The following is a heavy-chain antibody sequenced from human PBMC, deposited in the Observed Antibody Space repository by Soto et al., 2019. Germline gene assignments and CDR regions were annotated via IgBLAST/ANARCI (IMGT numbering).Heavy chain of an antibody. Sequence: GGSLRLSCAGSGFTFSNYSVRWVRQPPGKGLEWVSGISASGGSTYYADSVKGRFTISRDNSENTLYLQMNSLRAADTASFYCAKGARSSYYYGLDVWGQGTTVTVSS. CDR2: ISASGGST. CDR3: AKGARSSYYYGLDV. V-gene: IGHV3-23*01. J-gene: IGHJ6*02. D-gene: IGHD6-6*01. CDR1: GFTFSNYS.